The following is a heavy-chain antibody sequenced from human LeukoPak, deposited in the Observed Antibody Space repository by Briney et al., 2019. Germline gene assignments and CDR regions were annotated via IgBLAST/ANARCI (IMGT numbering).Heavy chain of an antibody. D-gene: IGHD3-22*01. CDR2: IYYSGST. V-gene: IGHV4-59*01. J-gene: IGHJ4*02. CDR3: ARAPNYYDSSGYYYFDY. CDR1: GGSISSYY. Sequence: SETLSLTCTVSGGSISSYYWSWIRPPPGKGLEWIGYIYYSGSTNYNPSLKSRVTISVDTSKNQFSLKLSSVTAADTAVYYCARAPNYYDSSGYYYFDYWGQGTLVSVSS.